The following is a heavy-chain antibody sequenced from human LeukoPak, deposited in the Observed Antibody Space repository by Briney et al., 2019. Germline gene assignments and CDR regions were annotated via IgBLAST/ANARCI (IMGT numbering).Heavy chain of an antibody. CDR1: GFTFSSYG. D-gene: IGHD2-15*01. CDR2: IWYDGSNK. V-gene: IGHV3-33*01. CDR3: ARDGRGGGSDYFDY. J-gene: IGHJ4*02. Sequence: GGSLRLSCAASGFTFSSYGMHWVRQAPGKGLEWVAVIWYDGSNKYYADSVKGRFTISRDNSKNTLYLQMNSLRAEDTAVYYCARDGRGGGSDYFDYWGQGTLVTVSS.